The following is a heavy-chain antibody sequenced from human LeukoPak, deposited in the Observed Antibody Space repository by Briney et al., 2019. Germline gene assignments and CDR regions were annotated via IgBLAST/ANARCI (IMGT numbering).Heavy chain of an antibody. CDR3: ARYNPPATYHMDV. CDR2: ISRSSSFI. CDR1: GFTLSSYS. V-gene: IGHV3-21*01. J-gene: IGHJ6*03. D-gene: IGHD1-14*01. Sequence: PGRSLRLSCAASGFTLSSYSMNLVRQAPGKGLEWVSSISRSSSFIYYADSVKGRFTISRENAKNSLYLQMNSLRAEDTAVYYCARYNPPATYHMDVWGKGTTVTVSS.